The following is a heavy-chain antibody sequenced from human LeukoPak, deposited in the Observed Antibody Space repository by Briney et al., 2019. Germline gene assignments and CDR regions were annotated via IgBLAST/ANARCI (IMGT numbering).Heavy chain of an antibody. CDR2: ISSSGSTI. D-gene: IGHD3-22*01. CDR3: ARVDGYYDSSGYYSY. Sequence: GGSLRLSCAASGFTFSSYEMNWVRQAPGKGLEWVSYISSSGSTIYYADSVKGRFTISRDNAKNSLYLQMNSLRDEDTAVYYCARVDGYYDSSGYYSYWGQGTLVTVSS. CDR1: GFTFSSYE. V-gene: IGHV3-48*03. J-gene: IGHJ4*02.